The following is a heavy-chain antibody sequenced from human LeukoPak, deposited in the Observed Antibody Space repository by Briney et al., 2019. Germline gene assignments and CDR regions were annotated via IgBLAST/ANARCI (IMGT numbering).Heavy chain of an antibody. J-gene: IGHJ4*02. D-gene: IGHD5-12*01. CDR3: ARGYWGVATIFDY. Sequence: SQTLSLTCTVSGGSISSGDCYWSWIRQPPGKGLEWIGYIYYSGSTYYNPSLKSRVTISVDTSKNQFSLKLSSVTAADTAVYYCARGYWGVATIFDYWGQGTLVTVSS. CDR1: GGSISSGDCY. V-gene: IGHV4-30-4*08. CDR2: IYYSGST.